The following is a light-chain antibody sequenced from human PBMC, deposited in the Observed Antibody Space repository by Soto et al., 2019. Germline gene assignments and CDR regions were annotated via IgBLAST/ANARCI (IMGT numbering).Light chain of an antibody. CDR1: QDISSC. V-gene: IGKV1-12*01. CDR3: QQANSFPLT. J-gene: IGKJ4*01. Sequence: DIQMTQSPSSVSASVGDRVTITCRASQDISSCLAWYQQKPGKAPKLLIYAASSLHSGVPPRFSGSESGTDFTLTISSLQPEDSASYYCQQANSFPLTFGGGTKVEIK. CDR2: AAS.